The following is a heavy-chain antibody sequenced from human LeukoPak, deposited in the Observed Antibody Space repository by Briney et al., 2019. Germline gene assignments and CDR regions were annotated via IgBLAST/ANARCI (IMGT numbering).Heavy chain of an antibody. J-gene: IGHJ4*02. CDR2: INHSGST. CDR3: ARLPMVRGVPFDY. V-gene: IGHV4-34*01. Sequence: SETLCLTCAVYGGSFSGYYWSWIRQPPGKGLEWIGEINHSGSTNYNPSLKSRVTISVDTSKNQFSLKLSSVTAADTAVYYCARLPMVRGVPFDYWGQGTLVTVSS. D-gene: IGHD3-10*01. CDR1: GGSFSGYY.